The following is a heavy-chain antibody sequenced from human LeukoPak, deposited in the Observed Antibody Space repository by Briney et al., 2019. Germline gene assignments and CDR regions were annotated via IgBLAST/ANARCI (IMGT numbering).Heavy chain of an antibody. CDR2: MNPNSGNT. V-gene: IGHV1-8*01. Sequence: ASVKVSCKGSGYTFTNYDINWVRQATGQGLEWRGWMNPNSGNTNYAQKFQGRVTMTRNTSISTAYMELSSLRSEDTAVYYCARGTGTTLRYFDYWGQGTLVTVSS. J-gene: IGHJ4*02. D-gene: IGHD1-14*01. CDR3: ARGTGTTLRYFDY. CDR1: GYTFTNYD.